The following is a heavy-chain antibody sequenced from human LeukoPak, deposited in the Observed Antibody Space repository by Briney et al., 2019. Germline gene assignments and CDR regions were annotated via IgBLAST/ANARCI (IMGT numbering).Heavy chain of an antibody. CDR1: GFTFSSYA. CDR2: ISYDGSNK. CDR3: ARDLGVLLWFGELLSSGIDP. V-gene: IGHV3-30-3*01. D-gene: IGHD3-10*01. J-gene: IGHJ5*02. Sequence: GGSLRLSCAASGFTFSSYAMHWVRQAPGKGLEWVAVISYDGSNKYYADSVKGRFTISRDNSKNTLYLQMNSLRAEDTAVYYCARDLGVLLWFGELLSSGIDPWGQGTLVTVSS.